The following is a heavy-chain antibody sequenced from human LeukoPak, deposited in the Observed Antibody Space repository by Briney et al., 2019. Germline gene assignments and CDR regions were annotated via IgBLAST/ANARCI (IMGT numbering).Heavy chain of an antibody. CDR2: IKQDGSEK. CDR1: GFTFSSYW. CDR3: ARDTAGYCSGGSCLAVDY. Sequence: GGSLRLSCAASGFTFSSYWMSWVRQAPGKGLEWVANIKQDGSEKYYVDSVKGRFTISRDNAKNSLYLQMNSLRAEDTAVYYCARDTAGYCSGGSCLAVDYWGQGTLVTVSS. D-gene: IGHD2-15*01. V-gene: IGHV3-7*01. J-gene: IGHJ4*02.